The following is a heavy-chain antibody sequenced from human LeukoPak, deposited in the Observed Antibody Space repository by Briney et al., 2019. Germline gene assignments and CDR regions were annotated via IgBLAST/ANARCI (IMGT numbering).Heavy chain of an antibody. J-gene: IGHJ4*02. Sequence: SETLSLTCTVSGGSISSSSYYWGWICQPPGKGLEWIGEINHSGSTNYNPSLKSRVTISVDTSKNQFSLKLSSVTAADTAVYYCARGMYDYVWGSYPPEDYWGQGTLVTVSS. D-gene: IGHD3-16*02. CDR3: ARGMYDYVWGSYPPEDY. V-gene: IGHV4-39*07. CDR2: INHSGST. CDR1: GGSISSSSYY.